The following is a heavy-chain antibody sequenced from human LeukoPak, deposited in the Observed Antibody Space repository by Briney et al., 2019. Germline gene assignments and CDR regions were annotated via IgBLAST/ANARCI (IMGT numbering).Heavy chain of an antibody. J-gene: IGHJ4*02. D-gene: IGHD3-10*01. CDR3: ARGGFEIYYFDY. CDR1: GGSISSSSYY. Sequence: PSETLSLTCTVSGGSISSSSYYWGWIRQPPGKGLEWIGSIYYSGSTYYNPSLKSRVTISVDTSKNQFSLKLSSVTAADTAVYYCARGGFEIYYFDYWGQGTLVTVSS. CDR2: IYYSGST. V-gene: IGHV4-39*01.